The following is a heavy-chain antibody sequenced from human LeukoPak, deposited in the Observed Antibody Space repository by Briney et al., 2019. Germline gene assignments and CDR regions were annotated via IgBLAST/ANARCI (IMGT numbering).Heavy chain of an antibody. CDR1: GGSFSGYY. Sequence: PSETLSLTCAVYGGSFSGYYWSWIRQPPGKGLEWIGYIYYSGSTNYNPSLKSRVTISVDTSKNQFSLKLSSVTAADTAVYYCARASIAAAGTFFDYWGQGTLVTVSS. V-gene: IGHV4-59*01. CDR3: ARASIAAAGTFFDY. J-gene: IGHJ4*02. CDR2: IYYSGST. D-gene: IGHD6-13*01.